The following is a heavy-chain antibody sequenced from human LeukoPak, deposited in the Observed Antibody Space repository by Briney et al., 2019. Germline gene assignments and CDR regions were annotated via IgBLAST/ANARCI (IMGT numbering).Heavy chain of an antibody. D-gene: IGHD2-2*01. CDR3: ARVGPYCSSNCCYWYGSNPYYFDY. J-gene: IGHJ4*02. V-gene: IGHV1-2*02. CDR2: INPNSGGT. CDR1: GYTFTGYY. Sequence: ASVKVSCKASGYTFTGYYMHWVRQAPGQGLEGMGWINPNSGGTNYAQKLQGRVTMTRDTSRSTAYMELSRQRSDDTAVYYCARVGPYCSSNCCYWYGSNPYYFDYWGQGTLVTVSS.